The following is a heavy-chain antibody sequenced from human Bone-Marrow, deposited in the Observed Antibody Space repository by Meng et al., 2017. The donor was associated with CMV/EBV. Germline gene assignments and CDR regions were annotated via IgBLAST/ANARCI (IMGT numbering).Heavy chain of an antibody. D-gene: IGHD2-2*01. CDR2: IYSGGST. Sequence: GESLKISCAASGFTVSSNYMSWVRQAPGKGLEWVSVIYSGGSTYYADSVKGRFTISRDNSKNTLYLQMNSLRAEDTAVYYCARDARPKDIVVEGGAHFDYWGQGTLVTVSS. CDR3: ARDARPKDIVVEGGAHFDY. V-gene: IGHV3-66*02. J-gene: IGHJ4*02. CDR1: GFTVSSNY.